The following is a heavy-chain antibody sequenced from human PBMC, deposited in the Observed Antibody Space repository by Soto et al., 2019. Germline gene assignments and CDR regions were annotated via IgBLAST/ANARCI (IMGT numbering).Heavy chain of an antibody. J-gene: IGHJ6*02. Sequence: PGGSLRLSCAASGFTFSSYGMHWVRQAPGKGLEWVAVIWYDGSNKYYADSVKGRFTISRDNSKNTLYLQMNSLRAEDTAVYYCARGLAAGSYPPQSYGMDVWGQGTTVTVSS. CDR3: ARGLAAGSYPPQSYGMDV. CDR2: IWYDGSNK. V-gene: IGHV3-33*01. D-gene: IGHD3-10*01. CDR1: GFTFSSYG.